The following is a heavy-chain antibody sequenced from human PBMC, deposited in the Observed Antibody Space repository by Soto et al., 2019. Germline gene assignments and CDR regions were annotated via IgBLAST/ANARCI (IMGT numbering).Heavy chain of an antibody. V-gene: IGHV3-21*01. CDR1: GFTFSSYS. J-gene: IGHJ3*02. CDR2: ISGSSSYI. D-gene: IGHD5-12*01. CDR3: ARDQGGLVATIVKVMGAFDI. Sequence: PGGSLRLSCAASGFTFSSYSMNWVRQALGKGLEWVSSISGSSSYIYYADSVKGRFTISRDNAKNSLYLQMNSLRAEDTAVYYCARDQGGLVATIVKVMGAFDIWGQGTMVTVSS.